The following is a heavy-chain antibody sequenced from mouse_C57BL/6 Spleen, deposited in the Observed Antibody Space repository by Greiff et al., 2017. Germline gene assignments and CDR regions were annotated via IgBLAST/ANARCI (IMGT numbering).Heavy chain of an antibody. CDR3: ARDGATVVFDY. J-gene: IGHJ2*01. V-gene: IGHV3-6*01. Sequence: VQLKESGPGLVKPSQSLSLTCSVTGYSITSGYYWNWIRQFPGNKLEWMGYISYDGSNNYNPSLKNRISITRDTSKNQFFLKLNSVTTEDTATYYCARDGATVVFDYWGQGTTLTVSS. CDR2: ISYDGSN. D-gene: IGHD1-1*01. CDR1: GYSITSGYY.